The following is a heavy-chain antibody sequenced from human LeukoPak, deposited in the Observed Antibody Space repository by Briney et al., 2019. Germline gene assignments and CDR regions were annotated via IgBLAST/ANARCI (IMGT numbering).Heavy chain of an antibody. CDR2: IIPIFGTA. D-gene: IGHD3-10*01. CDR1: GGTFISYA. Sequence: SVKVSCKASGGTFISYAISWVRQAPGQGLEWMGGIIPIFGTANYAQKFQGRVTITADESTSTAYMELSSLRSEDTAVYYCAGDTGGSGSYYRNLYPPTDYWGQGTLVTVSS. J-gene: IGHJ4*02. V-gene: IGHV1-69*13. CDR3: AGDTGGSGSYYRNLYPPTDY.